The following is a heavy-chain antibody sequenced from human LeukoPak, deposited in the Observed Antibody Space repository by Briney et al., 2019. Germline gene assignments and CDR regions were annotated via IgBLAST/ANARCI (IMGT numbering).Heavy chain of an antibody. CDR3: AREEGGYFDY. V-gene: IGHV3-20*04. Sequence: GGSLRLSCAASGFSFDDYDMSWVREAPGKGLEWVSGINWNGGSTGYADSVKGRFTISRDNAKNSLYLQMSSLRAEDTALYYCAREEGGYFDYWGQGTLVTVSS. CDR2: INWNGGST. CDR1: GFSFDDYD. J-gene: IGHJ4*02. D-gene: IGHD3-16*01.